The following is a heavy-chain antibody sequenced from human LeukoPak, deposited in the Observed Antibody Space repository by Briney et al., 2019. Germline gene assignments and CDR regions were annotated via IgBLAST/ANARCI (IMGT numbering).Heavy chain of an antibody. D-gene: IGHD6-13*01. CDR1: GFTFSSHW. J-gene: IGHJ4*02. CDR2: INTDGSTT. Sequence: GGSLRLSCATDGFTFSSHWMHWVRQGPGKGLVWVSRINTDGSTTSYADSVKGRFTISRDNAKNTLYLQMNSLRAEDTAVYYYARVIIAATGIDYWGQGTLVTVSS. V-gene: IGHV3-74*01. CDR3: ARVIIAATGIDY.